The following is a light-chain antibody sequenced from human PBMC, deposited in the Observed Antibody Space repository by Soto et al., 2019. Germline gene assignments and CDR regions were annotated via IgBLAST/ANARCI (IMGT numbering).Light chain of an antibody. Sequence: DIQLTQSPSFLSASVGDRVTITCRASHAISNYLAWYQQKPGKAPKLLIYTASTLQSGVPSRLSGSGSGTEFALTISSLQPEDFATYFCQQLNNYPRTFGGGTKVDIK. V-gene: IGKV1-9*01. J-gene: IGKJ4*01. CDR3: QQLNNYPRT. CDR2: TAS. CDR1: HAISNY.